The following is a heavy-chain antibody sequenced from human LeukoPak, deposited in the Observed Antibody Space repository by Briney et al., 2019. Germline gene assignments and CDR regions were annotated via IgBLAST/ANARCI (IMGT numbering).Heavy chain of an antibody. V-gene: IGHV4-34*01. CDR3: ARGGMVRGVIHDY. CDR2: INHSGST. Sequence: LETLSLTCAVYGGSFSGYYWSWIRQPPGKGREWIGEINHSGSTNYNPSLKSRVTISVDTSKNQFSLKLSSVTAADTAVYYCARGGMVRGVIHDYWGQGTLVTVSS. CDR1: GGSFSGYY. J-gene: IGHJ4*02. D-gene: IGHD3-10*01.